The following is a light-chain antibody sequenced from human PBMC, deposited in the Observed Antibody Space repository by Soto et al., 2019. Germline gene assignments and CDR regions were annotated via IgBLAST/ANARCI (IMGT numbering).Light chain of an antibody. CDR2: AAS. J-gene: IGKJ5*01. V-gene: IGKV1-9*01. CDR3: QQLNSYPIT. Sequence: DIQLTQSPSFLSASVGDRVTITCRASQGISSYIAWYQQKSWKAPKLLIYAASTLQSGVPSRFSGSGSGTEFTLTISSLQPEDFATYYCQQLNSYPITFGQGTRLEI. CDR1: QGISSY.